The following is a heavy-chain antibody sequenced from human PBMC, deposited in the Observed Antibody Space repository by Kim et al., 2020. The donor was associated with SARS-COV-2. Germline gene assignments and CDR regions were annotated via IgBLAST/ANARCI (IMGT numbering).Heavy chain of an antibody. J-gene: IGHJ4*02. CDR3: ARRGGTFEY. D-gene: IGHD3-16*01. CDR2: SEK. V-gene: IGHV3-7*03. Sequence: SEKNYGDSVEGRFTISRDNAKNTRYLQMNSLRAEDTAVYYCARRGGTFEYWGQGTLVTVSS.